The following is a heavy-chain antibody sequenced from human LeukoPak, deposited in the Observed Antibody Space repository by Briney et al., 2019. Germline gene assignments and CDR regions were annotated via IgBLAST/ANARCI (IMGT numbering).Heavy chain of an antibody. J-gene: IGHJ4*02. CDR3: AREVPRDSSGYEGPN. Sequence: SETLSLNCTVSGGSISNSYYYWGWIRQPPGKGLEWIGSIYYTGSTYYNPSLKSRVTISVDTSKNQFSLNLSSVTASDTAVYYCAREVPRDSSGYEGPNWGQGTLVTVSS. CDR2: IYYTGST. V-gene: IGHV4-39*02. CDR1: GGSISNSYYY. D-gene: IGHD3-22*01.